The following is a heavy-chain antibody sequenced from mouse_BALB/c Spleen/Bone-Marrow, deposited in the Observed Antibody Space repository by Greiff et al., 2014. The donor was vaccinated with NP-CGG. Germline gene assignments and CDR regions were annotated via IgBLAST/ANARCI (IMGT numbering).Heavy chain of an antibody. Sequence: VQLQQSGAELVKPGASVKLSCKASGYTFTSYWMHWVKQRPGQGLEWIGEINPSNGRTNYNEKFKSKATLTVDKSSSTAYMQLSSLTSEDPAVYYCARGGGSYYAMDYWGQGTSVTVSS. CDR3: ARGGGSYYAMDY. J-gene: IGHJ4*01. D-gene: IGHD1-1*02. CDR2: INPSNGRT. CDR1: GYTFTSYW. V-gene: IGHV1S81*02.